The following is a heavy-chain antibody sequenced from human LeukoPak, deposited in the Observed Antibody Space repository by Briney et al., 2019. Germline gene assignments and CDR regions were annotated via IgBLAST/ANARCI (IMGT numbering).Heavy chain of an antibody. V-gene: IGHV4-59*08. CDR1: GGSISSYY. Sequence: SETLSLTCTVSGGSISSYYWSWVRQPPGKGLEWVGYIYNSGNTNYNPSFNSRVTISAHTSKTQFSLKLTSVTAADTAVYYCARGGASSLPFDYWGQGTLVTVSS. J-gene: IGHJ4*02. CDR2: IYNSGNT. CDR3: ARGGASSLPFDY. D-gene: IGHD6-6*01.